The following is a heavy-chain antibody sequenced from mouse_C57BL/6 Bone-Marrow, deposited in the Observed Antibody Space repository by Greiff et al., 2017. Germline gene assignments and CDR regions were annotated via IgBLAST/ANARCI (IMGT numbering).Heavy chain of an antibody. J-gene: IGHJ3*01. D-gene: IGHD3-2*02. CDR1: GYTFTSYG. Sequence: QVQLQQSGAELARPGASVKLSCKASGYTFTSYGISWVKQRTGQGLEWIGEIYPRRGNTYYNEKFKGKATLTADKSSSTAYMELRSLTSEDSAVYFCARVTQATGFAYWGQGTLVTVSA. CDR2: IYPRRGNT. V-gene: IGHV1-81*01. CDR3: ARVTQATGFAY.